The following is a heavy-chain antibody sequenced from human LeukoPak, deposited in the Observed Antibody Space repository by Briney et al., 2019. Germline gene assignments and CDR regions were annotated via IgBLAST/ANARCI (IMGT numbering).Heavy chain of an antibody. Sequence: ASVKVSCKASGYTFTSYDINWVRQATGQGLEWMGWMNPNSGNTGYAQKFQGRVTMTRNTSISTAYMELSSLRSEDTAVYYCAPYVWGSYPYFDYWGQGTLVTVSS. CDR2: MNPNSGNT. CDR1: GYTFTSYD. D-gene: IGHD3-16*02. V-gene: IGHV1-8*02. CDR3: APYVWGSYPYFDY. J-gene: IGHJ4*02.